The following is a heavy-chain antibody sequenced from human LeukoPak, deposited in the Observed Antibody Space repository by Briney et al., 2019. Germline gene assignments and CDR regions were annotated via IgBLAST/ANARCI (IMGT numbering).Heavy chain of an antibody. Sequence: GGSLRLSCAASGFTFSDYYMSWIRQAPGKGLEWVSYISSSGSTIYYADSVKGRLTISRDNAKNSLYLQMNSLRAEDTAVYYCARDDDYGSGDDAFDIWGQGTMVTVSS. CDR3: ARDDDYGSGDDAFDI. CDR1: GFTFSDYY. J-gene: IGHJ3*02. D-gene: IGHD3-10*01. V-gene: IGHV3-11*01. CDR2: ISSSGSTI.